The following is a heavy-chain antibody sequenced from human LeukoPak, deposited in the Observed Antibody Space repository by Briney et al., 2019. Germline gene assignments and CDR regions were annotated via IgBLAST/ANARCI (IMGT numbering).Heavy chain of an antibody. CDR2: ISSSSSYI. Sequence: SGGSLRLSCAASGFTFSSYSMNWVRQAPGKGLEWVSSISSSSSYIYYADSVKGRFTISRDNAKNSLYLQMNSLRAEDTAVYYCARDSNDCSSTSCYSYWGQGTLVTVSS. J-gene: IGHJ4*02. CDR3: ARDSNDCSSTSCYSY. CDR1: GFTFSSYS. V-gene: IGHV3-21*01. D-gene: IGHD2-2*01.